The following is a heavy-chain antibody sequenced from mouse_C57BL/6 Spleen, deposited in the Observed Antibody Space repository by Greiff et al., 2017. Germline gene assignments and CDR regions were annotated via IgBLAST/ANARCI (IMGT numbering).Heavy chain of an antibody. V-gene: IGHV1-7*01. CDR3: AKDDYDSYFDV. CDR1: GYTFTSYW. Sequence: VQLQESGAELAKPGASVKLSCKASGYTFTSYWMHWVKQRPGQGLEWIGYINPSSGYTKYNQKFKDKATLTADKSSSTAYMQLSSLTYEDSAVYYCAKDDYDSYFDVWGTGTTVTVSS. CDR2: INPSSGYT. J-gene: IGHJ1*03. D-gene: IGHD2-4*01.